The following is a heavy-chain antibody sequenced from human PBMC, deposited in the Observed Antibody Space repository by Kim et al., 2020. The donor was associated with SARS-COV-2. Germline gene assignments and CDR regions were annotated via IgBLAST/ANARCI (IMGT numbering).Heavy chain of an antibody. J-gene: IGHJ4*02. D-gene: IGHD6-19*01. V-gene: IGHV3-23*01. CDR2: ITSGAGT. CDR1: GFTLSTYA. CDR3: AENPLTSASAFVS. Sequence: GGSLRLSCAASGFTLSTYAMSWVRLAPGKGLEWVSTITSGAGTYYIDSVKDRFTISRDNSKNTLYLQMNSLRAEDTAVYYCAENPLTSASAFVSWGQGSL.